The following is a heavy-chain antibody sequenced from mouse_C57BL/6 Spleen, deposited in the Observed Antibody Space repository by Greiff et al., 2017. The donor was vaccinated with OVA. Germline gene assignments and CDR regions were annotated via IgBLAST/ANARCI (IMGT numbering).Heavy chain of an antibody. CDR2: IYPGDGDT. V-gene: IGHV1-82*01. CDR3: ARRGGSSYLYYAMDY. Sequence: QVQLKQSGPELVKPGASVKISCKASGYAFSSSWMNWVKQRPGKGLEWIGRIYPGDGDTNYNGKFKGKATLTADKSSSTAYMQLSSLTSEDSAVYFCARRGGSSYLYYAMDYWGQGTSVTVSS. D-gene: IGHD1-1*01. J-gene: IGHJ4*01. CDR1: GYAFSSSW.